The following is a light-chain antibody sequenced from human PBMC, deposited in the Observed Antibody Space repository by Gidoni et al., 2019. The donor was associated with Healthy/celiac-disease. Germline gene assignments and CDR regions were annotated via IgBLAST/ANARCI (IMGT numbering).Light chain of an antibody. CDR2: EVS. Sequence: QSDLTQPPSASGSPGQSVTISCTGTSSDVGGYNYVSWYQQHPGKAPKLMIYEVSKRPSGVPDRFSGSKSGNTASLTVSGLQAEDEADYYCSSYAGSNNRYVFGTGTKVTLL. V-gene: IGLV2-8*01. J-gene: IGLJ1*01. CDR1: SSDVGGYNY. CDR3: SSYAGSNNRYV.